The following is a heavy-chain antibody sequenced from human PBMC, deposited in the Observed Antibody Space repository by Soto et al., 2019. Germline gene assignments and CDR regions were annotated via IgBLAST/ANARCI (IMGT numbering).Heavy chain of an antibody. J-gene: IGHJ4*02. D-gene: IGHD5-12*01. Sequence: QVQLQESGPGLVKPAQTLSLPCTVSGGSISSGGYYWSWIRQQPVKGLEWSGYIFYSGSTYYNPSLQSRINILAHTSKNKCSLKVSSVTAADTAVYYCARRLCLYRGYGFDDWGKGTLVTVSS. CDR3: ARRLCLYRGYGFDD. CDR2: IFYSGST. V-gene: IGHV4-31*03. CDR1: GGSISSGGYY.